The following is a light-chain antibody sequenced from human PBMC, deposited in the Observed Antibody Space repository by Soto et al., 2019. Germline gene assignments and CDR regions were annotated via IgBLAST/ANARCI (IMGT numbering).Light chain of an antibody. CDR3: QSYDSSLSGSVV. J-gene: IGLJ2*01. Sequence: QSVLTQPPSVSGAPGQGVTISCTGISSNIGAGYDVHWYQQLPGTAPKLLIYGNSNRPSGVPDRFSGSKSGTSASLAITGLQAEDEADYYCQSYDSSLSGSVVFGGGTKVTVL. CDR2: GNS. CDR1: SSNIGAGYD. V-gene: IGLV1-40*01.